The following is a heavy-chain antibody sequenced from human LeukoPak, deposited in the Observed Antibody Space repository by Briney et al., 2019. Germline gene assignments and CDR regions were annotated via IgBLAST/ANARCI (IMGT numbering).Heavy chain of an antibody. D-gene: IGHD1-7*01. CDR2: NSAYNGNT. V-gene: IGHV1-18*01. J-gene: IGHJ6*03. Sequence: ASVKVSCKASGYTFTSYGISWVRQAPGQGREWMGWNSAYNGNTNYAQKLQGRVTMTTDTSTSTAYMELRSLRSDDTAVYYCARLPGGRTGTTNYYYYYYMDVWGKGTTVTVSS. CDR3: ARLPGGRTGTTNYYYYYYMDV. CDR1: GYTFTSYG.